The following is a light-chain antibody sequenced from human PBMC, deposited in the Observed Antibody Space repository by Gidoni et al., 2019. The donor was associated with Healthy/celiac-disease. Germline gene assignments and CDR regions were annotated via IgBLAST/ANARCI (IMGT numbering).Light chain of an antibody. CDR1: QDISNY. J-gene: IGKJ4*01. Sequence: DIQLTPHPSSLSASVGDRVTITCQASQDISNYLNWYQQKPGKAPKLLIYDASNLETGVPSRFSGSGSGTDFTFTISSLQPEDIATYYCQQYDNLPLTFGGGTKVEIK. CDR2: DAS. CDR3: QQYDNLPLT. V-gene: IGKV1-33*01.